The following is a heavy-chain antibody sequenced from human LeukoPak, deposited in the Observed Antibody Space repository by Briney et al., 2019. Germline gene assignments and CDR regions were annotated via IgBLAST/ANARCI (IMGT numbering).Heavy chain of an antibody. CDR1: GGSISSYY. CDR2: IYYSGST. J-gene: IGHJ4*02. CDR3: ARQNSGSYSFDY. Sequence: AETLSLTCTVSGGSISSYYWSWIRQPPGKGLEWIGYIYYSGSTNYNPSLKSRVTISVDTSKNQFPLKLSSVTAADTAVYYCARQNSGSYSFDYWGQGTLVTVSS. D-gene: IGHD1-26*01. V-gene: IGHV4-59*08.